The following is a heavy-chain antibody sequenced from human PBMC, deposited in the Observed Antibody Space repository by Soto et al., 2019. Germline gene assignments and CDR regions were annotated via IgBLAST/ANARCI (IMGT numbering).Heavy chain of an antibody. Sequence: QVQLQESGPGLVKPSETLSLTCTVSGGSISSYYWSWIRQPPGKGLEWIGYIYYSGSTNYNPSLKSRVTISVDTSKNQFSLKLSSVTAADTAVYYCARFYSSGWHKRRWFDPWGQGTLVTVSS. J-gene: IGHJ5*02. CDR3: ARFYSSGWHKRRWFDP. V-gene: IGHV4-59*01. D-gene: IGHD6-19*01. CDR2: IYYSGST. CDR1: GGSISSYY.